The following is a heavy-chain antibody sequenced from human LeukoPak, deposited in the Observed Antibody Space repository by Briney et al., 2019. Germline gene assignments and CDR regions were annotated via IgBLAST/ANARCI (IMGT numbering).Heavy chain of an antibody. D-gene: IGHD6-19*01. V-gene: IGHV3-74*01. CDR1: GFTFSSYW. CDR3: TRELAVAGTWFDP. J-gene: IGHJ5*02. Sequence: GGSLRLSCAASGFTFSSYWMHWVRHAPGKGLVWVSRIQSDGSTTNYAASVKGRFTISRDNAKNTLYLQMNSLRAEDTAVYYCTRELAVAGTWFDPWGQGTLVTVSS. CDR2: IQSDGSTT.